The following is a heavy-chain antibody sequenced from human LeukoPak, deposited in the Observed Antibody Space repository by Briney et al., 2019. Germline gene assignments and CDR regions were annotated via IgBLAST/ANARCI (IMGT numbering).Heavy chain of an antibody. CDR1: GYTFTGYY. Sequence: ASVKVSCKASGYTFTGYYMHWVRQAPGQGVEWMGWINPNSGGTNYARRFQGRVNMTRDTSISTAYMEKSRLRSDDTAVYYCARDRRESALWFGESAADAFDIWGQGTVVTVSS. V-gene: IGHV1-2*02. CDR2: INPNSGGT. J-gene: IGHJ3*02. CDR3: ARDRRESALWFGESAADAFDI. D-gene: IGHD3-10*01.